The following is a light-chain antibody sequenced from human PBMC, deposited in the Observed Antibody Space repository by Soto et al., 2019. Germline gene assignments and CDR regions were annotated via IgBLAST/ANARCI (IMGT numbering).Light chain of an antibody. J-gene: IGLJ1*01. CDR2: DVS. CDR3: SSYTSSSTLVV. V-gene: IGLV2-14*01. CDR1: RSDVGGYNY. Sequence: QSALTQPASVSGSPGQSVTISCTGTRSDVGGYNYVSWCQQHPGRAPKLMIYDVSNRPSGVSNRFSGSKSGNTASLTISGLQAEDEADYYCSSYTSSSTLVVFRTGTKVTVL.